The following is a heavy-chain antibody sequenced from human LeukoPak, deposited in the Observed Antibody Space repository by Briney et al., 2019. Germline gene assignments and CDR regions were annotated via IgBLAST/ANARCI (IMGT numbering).Heavy chain of an antibody. CDR1: GFTFDDYG. Sequence: GGSLRLPCAASGFTFDDYGMSWVRQAPGKGLEWVSGINWNGSSTGYADSVKGRFTISRDNAKNSLYLQMNSLRAEDTAVYYCAELGITMIGGVWGKGTTVTISS. D-gene: IGHD3-10*02. CDR2: INWNGSST. V-gene: IGHV3-20*04. J-gene: IGHJ6*04. CDR3: AELGITMIGGV.